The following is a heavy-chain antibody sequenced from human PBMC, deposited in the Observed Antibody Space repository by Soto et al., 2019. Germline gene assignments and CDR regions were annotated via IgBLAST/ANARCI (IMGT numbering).Heavy chain of an antibody. D-gene: IGHD3-22*01. CDR2: IYPGASDT. V-gene: IGHV5-51*01. CDR1: GYSFASYW. CDR3: ARRTYYYNRSGFYYWFDP. Sequence: GESLKISCRGSGYSFASYWIGWVRQMPGKGLEWMGLIYPGASDTRYSPSFQGQVTISADKSISTTYLHWSSLKASDTAMYYCARRTYYYNRSGFYYWFDPWGQGTLVTVSS. J-gene: IGHJ5*02.